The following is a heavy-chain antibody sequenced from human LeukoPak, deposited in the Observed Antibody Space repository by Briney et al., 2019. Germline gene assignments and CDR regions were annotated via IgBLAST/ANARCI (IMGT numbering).Heavy chain of an antibody. CDR3: ARDPSGHLVRGRWFDP. CDR2: MYYSGSP. D-gene: IGHD6-6*01. J-gene: IGHJ5*02. Sequence: PSETLSLTCAVYGGSFSGYYWSWIRQPPGRGLEWIGSMYYSGSPYYNPSLKSRVTISVDTSKNQFSLKLSSVTAADTAVYYCARDPSGHLVRGRWFDPWGQGTLVTVSS. CDR1: GGSFSGYY. V-gene: IGHV4-34*01.